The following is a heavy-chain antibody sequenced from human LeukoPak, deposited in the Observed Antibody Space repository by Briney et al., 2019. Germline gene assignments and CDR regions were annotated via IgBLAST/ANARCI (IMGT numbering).Heavy chain of an antibody. CDR1: GGSISSGSYY. V-gene: IGHV4-61*02. J-gene: IGHJ3*02. CDR2: IYTSGST. Sequence: SETLSLTCTVSGGSISSGSYYWRWIRQPAGTGLQWIGRIYTSGSTNYNPSLKSRVTISVDTSKNQFSLKLSSVTAADTAVYYCARDGSGYSYDHDAFDIWGQGTMVTVSS. D-gene: IGHD5-18*01. CDR3: ARDGSGYSYDHDAFDI.